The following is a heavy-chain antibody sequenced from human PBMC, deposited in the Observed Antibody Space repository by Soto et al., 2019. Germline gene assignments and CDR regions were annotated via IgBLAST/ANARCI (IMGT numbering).Heavy chain of an antibody. CDR3: ARDQEYRGYCSGGSCYPNDAFDI. V-gene: IGHV3-64*01. D-gene: IGHD2-15*01. Sequence: GGSLRLSCAASGFTFSSYAMHWVRQAPGKGLEYVSAISSNGGSTYYANSVKGRFTISRDNSKNTLYLQMGSLRAEDMAVYYCARDQEYRGYCSGGSCYPNDAFDIWGQGTMVTVSS. CDR1: GFTFSSYA. J-gene: IGHJ3*02. CDR2: ISSNGGST.